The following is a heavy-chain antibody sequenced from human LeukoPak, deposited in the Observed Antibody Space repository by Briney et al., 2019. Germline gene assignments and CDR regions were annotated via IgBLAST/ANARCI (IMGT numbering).Heavy chain of an antibody. CDR1: GGSISSGGYY. J-gene: IGHJ5*02. CDR2: IYYSGST. D-gene: IGHD6-13*01. Sequence: SETLSLTCPVSGGSISSGGYYWSWIRQHPGKGLEWIGYIYYSGSTYYNPSLKSRVTISVDTSKNQFSLKLSSVTAADTAVYYCARDSRRQQLSWFDPWGQGTLVTVSS. V-gene: IGHV4-31*03. CDR3: ARDSRRQQLSWFDP.